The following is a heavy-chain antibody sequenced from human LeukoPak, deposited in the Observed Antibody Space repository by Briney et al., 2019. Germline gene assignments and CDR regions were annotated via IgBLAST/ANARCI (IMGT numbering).Heavy chain of an antibody. Sequence: PGWSLRLSCAASGFTVSSNYMSWVRQAPGQGGEWVSVIYSGGSTYYADSVKGRFTISRHNSKNTLSLQMNSLRAEDTAVYYCARDSQLLYQHTERISYYYYYGMDVWGQGTTVTVSS. CDR3: ARDSQLLYQHTERISYYYYYGMDV. CDR2: IYSGGST. D-gene: IGHD2-2*02. V-gene: IGHV3-66*01. CDR1: GFTVSSNY. J-gene: IGHJ6*02.